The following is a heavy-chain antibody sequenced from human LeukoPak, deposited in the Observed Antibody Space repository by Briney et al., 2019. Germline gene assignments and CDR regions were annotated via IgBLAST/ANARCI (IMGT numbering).Heavy chain of an antibody. CDR1: GFTVSSSY. CDR3: ASGNFWVGLDY. CDR2: IYSGGST. D-gene: IGHD1-26*01. Sequence: GGSLRLSCAASGFTVSSSYMSWVRQAPGKGLEWVSIIYSGGSTYYADSVKGRFTISRDNSKNTLYLQMNSLRAEDTAVYYCASGNFWVGLDYWGQGTLVTVSS. V-gene: IGHV3-53*01. J-gene: IGHJ4*02.